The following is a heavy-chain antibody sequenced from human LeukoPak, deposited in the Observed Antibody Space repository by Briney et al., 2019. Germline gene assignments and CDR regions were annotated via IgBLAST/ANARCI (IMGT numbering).Heavy chain of an antibody. Sequence: ASVKVSCKASGYSFTSYYIHWVRQAPGQGLEWMGKINPSGGSTAYAQKFQGRVTMTRGTSTSTVYMELSSLRSEDTAVYYCARGGYPSFDYWGQGTLVTVSS. CDR1: GYSFTSYY. CDR2: INPSGGST. CDR3: ARGGYPSFDY. D-gene: IGHD1-1*01. J-gene: IGHJ4*02. V-gene: IGHV1-46*01.